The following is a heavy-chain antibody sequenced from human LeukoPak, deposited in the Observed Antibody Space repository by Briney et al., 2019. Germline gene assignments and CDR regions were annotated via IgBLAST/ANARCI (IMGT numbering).Heavy chain of an antibody. D-gene: IGHD6-19*01. Sequence: SVKVSCKASGGTFSSYAISWVRQAPGQGLEWMGRIIPIFGTANYAQKFQGRVTITTDETTRTAYMELSSLRSEDTAVYYCARDRYSSGWYNPRYYYYYYMDVWGKGTTVTVSS. V-gene: IGHV1-69*05. CDR1: GGTFSSYA. J-gene: IGHJ6*03. CDR2: IIPIFGTA. CDR3: ARDRYSSGWYNPRYYYYYYMDV.